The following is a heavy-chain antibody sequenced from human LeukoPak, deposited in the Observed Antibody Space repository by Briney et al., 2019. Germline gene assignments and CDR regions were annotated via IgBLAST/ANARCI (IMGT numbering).Heavy chain of an antibody. CDR1: GFTDSTKY. CDR3: ATGKEWMALDY. D-gene: IGHD5-24*01. Sequence: GGSLRLSCAASGFTDSTKYMTWVRQAPGKRLEWVSIIYRRTETNYADSVKDRFIISRDFSRNTFFLDLNRLRIDDTAIYYCATGKEWMALDYWGQGSLVTVSS. J-gene: IGHJ4*02. V-gene: IGHV3-66*01. CDR2: IYRRTET.